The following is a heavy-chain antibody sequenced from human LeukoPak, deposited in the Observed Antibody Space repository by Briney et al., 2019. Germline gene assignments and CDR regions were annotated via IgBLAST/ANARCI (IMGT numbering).Heavy chain of an antibody. Sequence: ASVKVSCKASGYTFTGYYMHWARQAPGQGLEWMGWINPNSGGTNYAQKFQGRVTMTRDTSISTAYMELSRLRSDDTAVYYCARDSLLWFGELIWGQGTLVTVSS. D-gene: IGHD3-10*01. J-gene: IGHJ4*02. CDR3: ARDSLLWFGELI. CDR2: INPNSGGT. CDR1: GYTFTGYY. V-gene: IGHV1-2*02.